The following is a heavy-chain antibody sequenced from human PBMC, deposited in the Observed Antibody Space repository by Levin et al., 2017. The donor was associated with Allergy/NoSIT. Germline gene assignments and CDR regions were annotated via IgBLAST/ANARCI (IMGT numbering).Heavy chain of an antibody. CDR1: GFTFSSYA. D-gene: IGHD5-18*01. CDR3: ARDEHVDTAMGFDP. V-gene: IGHV3-30-3*01. CDR2: ISYDGSNK. Sequence: GESLKISCAASGFTFSSYAMHWVRQAPGKGLEWVAVISYDGSNKYYADSVKGRFTISRDNSKNTLYLQMNSLRAEDTAVYYCARDEHVDTAMGFDPWGQGTLVTVSS. J-gene: IGHJ5*02.